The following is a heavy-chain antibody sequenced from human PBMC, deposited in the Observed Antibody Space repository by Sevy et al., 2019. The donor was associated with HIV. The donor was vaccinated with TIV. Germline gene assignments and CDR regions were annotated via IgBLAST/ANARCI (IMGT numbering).Heavy chain of an antibody. V-gene: IGHV3-11*01. CDR1: GFTFSDYY. CDR3: ARINYDSSDDAFDI. D-gene: IGHD3-22*01. CDR2: ISSSGSTI. J-gene: IGHJ3*02. Sequence: GESLKISCAASGFTFSDYYMSWIRQAPGKGLEWVSYISSSGSTIYYADSVKGRFTISRDNAKNSLYLQMNSLRAEDTAVYYCARINYDSSDDAFDIWGQGTMVTVSS.